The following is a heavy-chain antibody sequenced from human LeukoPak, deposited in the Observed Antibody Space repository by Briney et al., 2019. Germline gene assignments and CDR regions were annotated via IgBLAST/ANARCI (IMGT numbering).Heavy chain of an antibody. V-gene: IGHV4-61*02. Sequence: NPSETLSLTCTVSGNSISSGDYYWSWIRQPAGKGLEWIGRIYTSGSTTYNPSLKSRATTPGDTSENTFSLRVSSVTAADTAVYYCARASYSYDISGWVPFDYWGQGTLVTVSS. D-gene: IGHD3-22*01. CDR3: ARASYSYDISGWVPFDY. CDR1: GNSISSGDYY. J-gene: IGHJ4*02. CDR2: IYTSGST.